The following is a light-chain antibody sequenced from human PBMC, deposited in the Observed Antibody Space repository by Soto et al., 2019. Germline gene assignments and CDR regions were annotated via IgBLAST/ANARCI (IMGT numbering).Light chain of an antibody. CDR1: ASDIGRYNY. CDR2: EVT. V-gene: IGLV2-8*01. J-gene: IGLJ1*01. CDR3: QSYDSSLSGFYV. Sequence: QSVLTQPPSASGSPGQSVTISCIGTASDIGRYNYVSWYQHHPGKVPKLLIYEVTNRPSGVSDRFSGSKSGNTASLTISGLQAEDEADYYCQSYDSSLSGFYVFGTGTKVTVL.